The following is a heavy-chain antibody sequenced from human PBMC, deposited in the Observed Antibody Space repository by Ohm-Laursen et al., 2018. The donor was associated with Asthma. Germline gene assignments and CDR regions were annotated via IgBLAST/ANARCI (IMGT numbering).Heavy chain of an antibody. D-gene: IGHD6-13*01. CDR3: ARGSGWQQLAYFDY. CDR2: IYPDGGEK. V-gene: IGHV3-7*02. CDR1: GLPFSNFW. J-gene: IGHJ4*02. Sequence: SLRLSCTASGLPFSNFWMSWVRQAPGKWMEWVANIYPDGGEKYYVDSVDGRFTISRDNSKNTLYLQMNSLRAEDTAVYYCARGSGWQQLAYFDYWGQGTLVTVSS.